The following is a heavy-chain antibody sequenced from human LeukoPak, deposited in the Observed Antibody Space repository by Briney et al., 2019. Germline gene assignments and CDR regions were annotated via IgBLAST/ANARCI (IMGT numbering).Heavy chain of an antibody. CDR2: IYYSGST. CDR1: GGSISSYY. V-gene: IGHV4-59*01. J-gene: IGHJ5*02. Sequence: SETLSLTCTVSGGSISSYYWSWIRQPPGKGLEWIGYIYYSGSTNYNPSLKSRVTISVDTSKNQFSLKLSSVTAEDTAVYYCARSRLVEMAPRDWFDPWGQGTLVTVSS. D-gene: IGHD5-24*01. CDR3: ARSRLVEMAPRDWFDP.